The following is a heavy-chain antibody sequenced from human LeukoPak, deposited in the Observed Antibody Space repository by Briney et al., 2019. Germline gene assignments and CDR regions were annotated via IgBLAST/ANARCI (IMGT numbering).Heavy chain of an antibody. V-gene: IGHV1-69*05. J-gene: IGHJ2*01. CDR1: GGTFSSYA. D-gene: IGHD6-13*01. CDR2: IIPIFGTA. CDR3: ARDLRWGIAAAAPYWYFDL. Sequence: GASVKVSCKASGGTFSSYAISWVRQAPGQGLEWMGRIIPIFGTANYAQKFQGRVTITTDESTSTAYMELSSLRSEDTAVYYCARDLRWGIAAAAPYWYFDLWGRGTLVTVSS.